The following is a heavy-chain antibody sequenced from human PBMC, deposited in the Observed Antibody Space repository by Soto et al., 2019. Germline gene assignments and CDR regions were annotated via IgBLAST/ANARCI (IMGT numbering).Heavy chain of an antibody. CDR3: ARLYCTTSTCDSWFDP. CDR2: IDPRDSYV. J-gene: IGHJ5*02. D-gene: IGHD2-2*01. CDR1: GYTFNTFW. V-gene: IGHV5-10-1*01. Sequence: RGESLKISCTGLGYTFNTFWISWVRQMPGKGLEWMGRIDPRDSYVNYSPSFQGHVTISADKSINTAYLQWGSLKASDTAMYYCARLYCTTSTCDSWFDPWGQGTLVTVSS.